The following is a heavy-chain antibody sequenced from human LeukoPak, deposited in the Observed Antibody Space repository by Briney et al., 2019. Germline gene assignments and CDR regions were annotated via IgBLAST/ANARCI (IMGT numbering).Heavy chain of an antibody. CDR3: ARVRFLEWSFDY. V-gene: IGHV4-61*02. CDR2: IYTSGST. CDR1: GGSFSSGSYY. J-gene: IGHJ4*02. Sequence: SQTLSLTCTVSGGSFSSGSYYWSWIRQPAGKGLEWIGRIYTSGSTNYNPSLKSRVTISVDTSKNQFSLKLSSVTAADTAVYYCARVRFLEWSFDYWGQGTLVTVSS. D-gene: IGHD3-3*01.